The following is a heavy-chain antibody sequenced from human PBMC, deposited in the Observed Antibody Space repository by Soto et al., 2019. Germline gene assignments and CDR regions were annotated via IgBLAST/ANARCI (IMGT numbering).Heavy chain of an antibody. J-gene: IGHJ6*02. CDR2: IYYSGST. CDR1: GGSISSGDYY. CDR3: ARLGYCSSTSCPSEYYGMDV. Sequence: SETLSLTCTVSGGSISSGDYYWSWVRQPPREGLEWIGYIYYSGSTYYNPSLKSRVTISVDTSKNQFSLKLSSVTAADTAVYYCARLGYCSSTSCPSEYYGMDVWGQGTTVTVS. V-gene: IGHV4-30-4*01. D-gene: IGHD2-2*01.